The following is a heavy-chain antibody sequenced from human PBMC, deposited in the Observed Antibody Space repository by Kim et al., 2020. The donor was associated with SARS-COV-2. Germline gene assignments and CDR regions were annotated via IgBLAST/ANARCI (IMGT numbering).Heavy chain of an antibody. CDR3: VRDRPPHTASSRGWFDP. J-gene: IGHJ5*02. CDR2: ISRSGDTI. D-gene: IGHD6-6*01. V-gene: IGHV3-48*02. CDR1: GFTFSTYG. Sequence: GGSLRLSCAASGFTFSTYGMNWVRQAPGKGPEWISYISRSGDTIFYADSVKGRFTISRDNVKSSLYLQMNSLRDEDTALYYCVRDRPPHTASSRGWFDPWGQGTLVIVSS.